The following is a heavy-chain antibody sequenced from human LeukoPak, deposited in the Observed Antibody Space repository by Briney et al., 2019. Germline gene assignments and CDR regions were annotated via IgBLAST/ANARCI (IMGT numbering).Heavy chain of an antibody. V-gene: IGHV3-23*01. CDR2: ISGSGRDT. CDR1: GFTFDDYA. J-gene: IGHJ4*02. CDR3: AKGQISRSGRFDY. D-gene: IGHD3-3*02. Sequence: PGGSLRLSCAASGFTFDDYAMHWVRQAPGKGLEWVSIISGSGRDTYYADSVKGRFTISRDKSKNTLYLQMNSLRAEDTAVYYCAKGQISRSGRFDYWGQGTLVPSPQ.